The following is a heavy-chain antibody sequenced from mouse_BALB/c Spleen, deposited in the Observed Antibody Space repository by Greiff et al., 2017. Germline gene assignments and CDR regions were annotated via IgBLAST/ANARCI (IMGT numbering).Heavy chain of an antibody. D-gene: IGHD2-2*01. CDR3: ARRGYDPYAMDY. V-gene: IGHV5-9-4*01. CDR1: GFTFSSYA. J-gene: IGHJ4*01. CDR2: ISSGGSYT. Sequence: EVMLVESGGGLVKPGGSLKLSCAASGFTFSSYAMSWVRQSPEKRLEWVAEISSGGSYTYYPDTVTGRFTISRDNAKNTLYLEMSSLRSEDTAMYYCARRGYDPYAMDYWGQGTSVTVSS.